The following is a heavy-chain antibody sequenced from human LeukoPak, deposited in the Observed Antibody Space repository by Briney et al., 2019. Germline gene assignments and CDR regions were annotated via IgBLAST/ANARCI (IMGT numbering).Heavy chain of an antibody. CDR3: AKVEDNYYDSSGYAFDI. CDR2: ISGSGGST. Sequence: PGGSLRLSCAASGFTFSNSAMSWVRQAPGKGLEWVSAISGSGGSTYYADSVKGRFTISRDNSKNTVYLQMNSLRAEDTAVYYCAKVEDNYYDSSGYAFDIWGQGTMVTVSS. J-gene: IGHJ3*02. V-gene: IGHV3-23*01. D-gene: IGHD3-22*01. CDR1: GFTFSNSA.